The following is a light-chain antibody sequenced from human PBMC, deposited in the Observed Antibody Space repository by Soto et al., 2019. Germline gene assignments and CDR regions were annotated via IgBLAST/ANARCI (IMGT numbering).Light chain of an antibody. J-gene: IGKJ2*01. Sequence: DIQVTQSPSTLSASVGDRVTITCRASRDITTWLAWYHQKPGKAPRLLIYKASNLESGVPSRFSGSGSGTEFTLTISSVQPDDFATYYCQRYNSSPYTFGRGTKLDIK. CDR3: QRYNSSPYT. V-gene: IGKV1-5*03. CDR1: RDITTW. CDR2: KAS.